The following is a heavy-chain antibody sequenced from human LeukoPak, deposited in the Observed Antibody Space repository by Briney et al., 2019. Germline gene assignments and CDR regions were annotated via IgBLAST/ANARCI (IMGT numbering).Heavy chain of an antibody. J-gene: IGHJ5*02. CDR1: GYTFTSYD. Sequence: ASVKVSCKASGYTFTSYDINWVRQAPGQGLEWMGWINPNSGGTNYAQKFQGRVTMTRDTSISTAYMELSRLRSDDTAVYYCARVPNTLWFGELLFDPWGQGTLVTVSS. D-gene: IGHD3-10*01. CDR2: INPNSGGT. CDR3: ARVPNTLWFGELLFDP. V-gene: IGHV1-2*02.